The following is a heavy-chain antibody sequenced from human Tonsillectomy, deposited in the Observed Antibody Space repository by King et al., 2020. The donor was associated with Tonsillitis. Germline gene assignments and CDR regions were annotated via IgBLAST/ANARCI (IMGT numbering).Heavy chain of an antibody. CDR2: IIPLFGTA. V-gene: IGHV1-69*01. Sequence: QLVQSGAEVKKPGSSVKVSCKASGGTFSSYAISWVRQPPGQGLEWMGGIIPLFGTANSAQKVQGRVTITADESTSTAYMELSSLGTEDTAVYYCARDGWGYCSRTSCPDAFDIWGQGTMVTVSS. D-gene: IGHD2-2*01. J-gene: IGHJ3*02. CDR3: ARDGWGYCSRTSCPDAFDI. CDR1: GGTFSSYA.